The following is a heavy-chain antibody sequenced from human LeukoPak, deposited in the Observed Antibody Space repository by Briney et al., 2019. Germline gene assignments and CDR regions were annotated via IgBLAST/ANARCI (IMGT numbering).Heavy chain of an antibody. CDR3: AKDLLGYCSGGSCAGADY. Sequence: QAGGSLRLSCAASGFTFSSYSMHWVRQAPGKGLEWVAVISYDGSNKYYADSVKGRFTISRDNSKNTLYLQMNSLRAEDTAVYYCAKDLLGYCSGGSCAGADYWGQGTLVTVSS. J-gene: IGHJ4*02. D-gene: IGHD2-15*01. CDR1: GFTFSSYS. CDR2: ISYDGSNK. V-gene: IGHV3-30*18.